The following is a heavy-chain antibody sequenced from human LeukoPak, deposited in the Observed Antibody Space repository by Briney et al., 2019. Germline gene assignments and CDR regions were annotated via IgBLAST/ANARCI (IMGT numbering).Heavy chain of an antibody. CDR1: GFTFSSYA. CDR2: IGGSGGST. J-gene: IGHJ2*01. V-gene: IGHV3-23*01. Sequence: GGSLRLSCAASGFTFSSYAMTWVHQAPGKGLEWVSAIGGSGGSTYYADSVKGRFTVSRDNSKNTFFVQMNSLRADDTAVYYCAKVDSFWYFDLWGRGTLVTVSS. CDR3: AKVDSFWYFDL. D-gene: IGHD3-9*01.